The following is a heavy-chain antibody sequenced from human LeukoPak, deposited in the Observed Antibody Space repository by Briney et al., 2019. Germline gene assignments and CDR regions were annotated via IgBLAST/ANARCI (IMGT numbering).Heavy chain of an antibody. CDR2: IYYSGST. J-gene: IGHJ3*02. CDR3: ARDAVSGSYYNDAFDI. V-gene: IGHV4-39*07. Sequence: WIRQAPGRGLEWVGSIYYSGSTYYNPSLKSRVTISVDTSKNQFSLKLSSVTAADTAVYYCARDAVSGSYYNDAFDIWGQGTMVTVSS. D-gene: IGHD1-26*01.